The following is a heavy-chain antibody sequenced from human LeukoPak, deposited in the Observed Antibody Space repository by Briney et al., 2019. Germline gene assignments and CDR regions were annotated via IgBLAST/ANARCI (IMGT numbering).Heavy chain of an antibody. V-gene: IGHV4-61*02. D-gene: IGHD6-13*01. Sequence: PSETLSLTCTVSGGSISSGSYYWSWIRQPAGKGLEWIGRIYTSGSTNYNPSLKSRVTISVDTSKNQFSLKLSSVTAADTAVYYCARDHQQLARGGFDYWGQGTLVTVSS. CDR1: GGSISSGSYY. CDR2: IYTSGST. J-gene: IGHJ4*02. CDR3: ARDHQQLARGGFDY.